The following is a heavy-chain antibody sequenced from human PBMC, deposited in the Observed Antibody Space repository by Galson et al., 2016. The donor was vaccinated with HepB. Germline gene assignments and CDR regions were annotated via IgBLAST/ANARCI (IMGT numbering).Heavy chain of an antibody. J-gene: IGHJ6*03. V-gene: IGHV3-53*01. CDR3: ARTSYRECTGTHGVNFRYYYYFMDV. Sequence: SLRLSCAASGFTVSDYYMTWVRQAPGKGLEWVSVVFLGGSTYYAQSVEGRFTISRDDSKNTLHLQMNSLTAEDTAVYFCARTSYRECTGTHGVNFRYYYYFMDVWGKGTTVTVSS. CDR2: VFLGGST. CDR1: GFTVSDYY. D-gene: IGHD2-8*02.